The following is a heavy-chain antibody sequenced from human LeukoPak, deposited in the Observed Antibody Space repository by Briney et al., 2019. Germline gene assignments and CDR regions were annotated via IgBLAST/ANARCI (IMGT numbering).Heavy chain of an antibody. Sequence: GGSLRLPCSASGFTFSSYTIHWVRQAPGKGLEFVSAITSNGGSAYCADSVKGRFTISRDNSKNTVYLQMSSLRAEDTAVYYCVIVRGYFDSSGSDYWGQGTLVTVSS. J-gene: IGHJ4*02. D-gene: IGHD3-9*01. V-gene: IGHV3-64D*06. CDR3: VIVRGYFDSSGSDY. CDR2: ITSNGGSA. CDR1: GFTFSSYT.